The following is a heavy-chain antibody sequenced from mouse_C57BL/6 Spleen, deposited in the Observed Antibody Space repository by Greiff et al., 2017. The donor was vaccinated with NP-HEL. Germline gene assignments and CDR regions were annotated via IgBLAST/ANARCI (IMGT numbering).Heavy chain of an antibody. CDR2: IYPGDGDT. V-gene: IGHV1-80*01. Sequence: VQLQQSGAELVKPGASVKISCKASGYAFSSYWMNWVKQRPGKGLEWIGQIYPGDGDTNYNGKFKGKATLTADKSSSTAYMQLSSLTSEDSAVYFWARQGEYSNYDWFAYWGQGTLVTVSA. CDR1: GYAFSSYW. J-gene: IGHJ3*01. D-gene: IGHD2-5*01. CDR3: ARQGEYSNYDWFAY.